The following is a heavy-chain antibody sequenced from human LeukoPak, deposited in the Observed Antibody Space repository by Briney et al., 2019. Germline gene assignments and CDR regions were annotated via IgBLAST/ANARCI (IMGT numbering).Heavy chain of an antibody. Sequence: PGGSLRLSCAASGFTFSSYWMHWVRQAPGKGLVWVSRINSDGSSTTYADSVKGRFTLSRDNAKNTLYLQMNSLRAEDTAVYYCARDKRSYGDFDYWGQGTLVTVSS. CDR1: GFTFSSYW. D-gene: IGHD4-17*01. CDR2: INSDGSST. V-gene: IGHV3-74*01. J-gene: IGHJ4*02. CDR3: ARDKRSYGDFDY.